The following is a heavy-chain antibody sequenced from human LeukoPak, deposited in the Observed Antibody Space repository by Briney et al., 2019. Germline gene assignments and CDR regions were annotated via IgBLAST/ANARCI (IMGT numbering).Heavy chain of an antibody. CDR1: GFTFSSYA. Sequence: PGGSLRLSCAASGFTFSSYAKSWVRQAPGKGLEWVSAISGSGGSAYYADSVKGRFTISRDNSKNTLYLQMNSLRAEDTAVYYCANSPLGWAGVFDYWGQGTLVTVSS. CDR2: ISGSGGSA. D-gene: IGHD2-15*01. J-gene: IGHJ4*02. CDR3: ANSPLGWAGVFDY. V-gene: IGHV3-23*01.